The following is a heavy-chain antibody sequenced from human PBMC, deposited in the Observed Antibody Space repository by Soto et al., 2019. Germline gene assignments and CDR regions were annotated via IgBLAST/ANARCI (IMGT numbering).Heavy chain of an antibody. D-gene: IGHD6-19*01. V-gene: IGHV1-58*02. J-gene: IGHJ4*02. CDR1: GFTFTSSA. CDR3: AADHSSGSYNFDY. CDR2: IVVGRGNT. Sequence: GASVKVSCKASGFTFTSSAMQWVRQARGQRLEWIGWIVVGRGNTNYAQKFQERVTITRDMSTSTAYMELSSLRSEDTAVYYCAADHSSGSYNFDYWGQGTLVTVSS.